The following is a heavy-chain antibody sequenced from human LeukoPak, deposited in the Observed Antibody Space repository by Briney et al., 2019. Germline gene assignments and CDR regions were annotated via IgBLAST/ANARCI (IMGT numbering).Heavy chain of an antibody. D-gene: IGHD1-26*01. J-gene: IGHJ4*02. CDR3: ARTPYSGTYTNFDF. CDR1: GYSFTNYW. CDR2: IYPDDSDT. Sequence: GESLKISCKGSGYSFTNYWIGWVRQMPGKGLEWMGIIYPDDSDTRYSPSFQGQVTISADKSISTAYLQWSSLKASDTAVYYCARTPYSGTYTNFDFWGQGTLVTVSS. V-gene: IGHV5-51*01.